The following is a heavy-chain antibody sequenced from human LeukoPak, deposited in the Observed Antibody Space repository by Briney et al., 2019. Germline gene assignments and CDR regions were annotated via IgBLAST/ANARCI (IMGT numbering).Heavy chain of an antibody. V-gene: IGHV4-59*01. CDR3: ARGQSWTGYPYYFDY. D-gene: IGHD3/OR15-3a*01. CDR2: IYYSGST. CDR1: GGSISSYY. J-gene: IGHJ4*02. Sequence: PSETLSLTCTVSGGSISSYYWSWIRQPPGKGPEWIGYIYYSGSTNYNPSLKSRVTISVDTSKNQFSLKLSSVTAADTAVYYCARGQSWTGYPYYFDYWGQGTLVTVSS.